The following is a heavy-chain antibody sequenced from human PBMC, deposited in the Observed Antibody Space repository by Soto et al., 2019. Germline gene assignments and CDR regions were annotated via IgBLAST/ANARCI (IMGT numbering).Heavy chain of an antibody. D-gene: IGHD3-3*01. V-gene: IGHV3-30*18. CDR1: GFTFSSYG. J-gene: IGHJ5*02. CDR2: ISYDGSNK. Sequence: PGGSLRLSCAASGFTFSSYGMHWVRQAPGKGLEWVAVISYDGSNKYYADSVKGRFTISRDNSKNTLYLQMNSLRAEDTAVYYCAKGGEWIFGVVDDNWFDPWGQGTLVTVSS. CDR3: AKGGEWIFGVVDDNWFDP.